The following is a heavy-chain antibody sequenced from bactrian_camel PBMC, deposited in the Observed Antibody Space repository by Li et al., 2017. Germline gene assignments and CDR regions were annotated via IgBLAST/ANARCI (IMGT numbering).Heavy chain of an antibody. J-gene: IGHJ4*01. D-gene: IGHD2*01. CDR3: VRDLSGTWSNTLGY. CDR1: GFTFSSYW. V-gene: IGHV3S6*01. Sequence: VQLVESGGGLVQPGGSLRLSCAASGFTFSSYWMYWVRQAPGKELEWVSSIYSDGTNTHYADSVKGRFTIYRDNAKNTVYLQMNSLKPEDTAVYYCVRDLSGTWSNTLGYWGQGTQVTVS. CDR2: IYSDGTNT.